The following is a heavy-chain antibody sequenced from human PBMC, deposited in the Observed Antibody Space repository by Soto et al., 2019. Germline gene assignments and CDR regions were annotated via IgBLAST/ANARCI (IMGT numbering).Heavy chain of an antibody. Sequence: SATLYRTCAVTGDSLNSYYWWWMRQPPGKGLECMGYVYYSGSTNYNPSLKSRVTISVDTSKNQISLRLKSVTAADTAVYYCARAATSGIHSFDYWGPG. D-gene: IGHD6-13*01. V-gene: IGHV4-59*01. J-gene: IGHJ4*02. CDR1: GDSLNSYY. CDR2: VYYSGST. CDR3: ARAATSGIHSFDY.